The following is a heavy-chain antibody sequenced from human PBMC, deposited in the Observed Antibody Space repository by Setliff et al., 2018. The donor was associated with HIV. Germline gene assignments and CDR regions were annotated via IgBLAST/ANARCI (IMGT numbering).Heavy chain of an antibody. CDR3: ARAPCAGGTCYAWFGP. D-gene: IGHD2-15*01. Sequence: PSETLSLTCTVSGVSIKGYYWTWIRQPAGKGLECIGRVYSTGSGNYNPSLKSRVTMSVDMSTNRLSLRLSSVTAADTAVYYCARAPCAGGTCYAWFGPWGQGTLVTVSS. CDR1: GVSIKGYY. CDR2: VYSTGSG. J-gene: IGHJ5*02. V-gene: IGHV4-4*07.